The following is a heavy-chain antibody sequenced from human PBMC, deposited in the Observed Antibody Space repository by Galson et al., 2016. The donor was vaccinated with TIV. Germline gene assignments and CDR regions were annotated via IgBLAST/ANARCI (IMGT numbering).Heavy chain of an antibody. Sequence: SLRLSCADTGFTFSRYPMHWVRQAPGKGLEWVAVISFDGSDTYYADSVKGRFTISRDNSRNTLYLQMNSLRAQDTGVYYCAKEVKRRLHYWGQGALVTVSS. D-gene: IGHD1-1*01. CDR2: ISFDGSDT. V-gene: IGHV3-30-3*01. CDR3: AKEVKRRLHY. CDR1: GFTFSRYP. J-gene: IGHJ4*02.